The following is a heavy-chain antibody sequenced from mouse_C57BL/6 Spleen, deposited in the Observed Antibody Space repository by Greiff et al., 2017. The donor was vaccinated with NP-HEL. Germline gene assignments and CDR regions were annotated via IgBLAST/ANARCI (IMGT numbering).Heavy chain of an antibody. Sequence: VKLQQPGAELVKPGASVKLSCKASGYTFPSYWMHWVKQRPGRGLEWIGRIDPNSGGTKYNEKFTSKATLTVDKPSSTAYMQLSSLTSEDSAVYYCASYYGSRYYFDYWGQGTTLTVSS. J-gene: IGHJ2*01. D-gene: IGHD1-1*01. CDR2: IDPNSGGT. CDR1: GYTFPSYW. V-gene: IGHV1-72*01. CDR3: ASYYGSRYYFDY.